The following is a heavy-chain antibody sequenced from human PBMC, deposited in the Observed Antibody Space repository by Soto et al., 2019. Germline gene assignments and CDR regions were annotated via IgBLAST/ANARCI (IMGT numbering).Heavy chain of an antibody. V-gene: IGHV4-30-2*01. CDR3: ARLVDTAMAFDY. Sequence: SETLSLTCAVSGGSISSGGYSWSWIRQPPGKGLEWIGYIYHSGSTYYNPSLKSRVTISVDRSKNQFSLKLSSVTAADTAVYYCARLVDTAMAFDYWGQGTLVTVSS. D-gene: IGHD5-18*01. J-gene: IGHJ4*02. CDR1: GGSISSGGYS. CDR2: IYHSGST.